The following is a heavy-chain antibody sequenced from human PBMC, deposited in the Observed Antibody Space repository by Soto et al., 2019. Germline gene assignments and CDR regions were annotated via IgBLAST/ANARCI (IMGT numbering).Heavy chain of an antibody. V-gene: IGHV1-3*01. D-gene: IGHD3-22*01. CDR2: LNVGNGNK. CDR1: VYIFTNFA. Sequence: ASMKVSLKASVYIFTNFAINCVRQAAGQRPEWMGWLNVGNGNKKYSQKFQGRVTFNRDTSASTAHMELRNLRSEDTAVYYCARDLSYYDSRGSEYWGQGTLVTVSS. CDR3: ARDLSYYDSRGSEY. J-gene: IGHJ4*02.